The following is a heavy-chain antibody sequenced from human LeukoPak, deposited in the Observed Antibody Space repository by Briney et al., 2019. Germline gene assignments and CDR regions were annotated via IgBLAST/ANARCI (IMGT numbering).Heavy chain of an antibody. CDR3: ARGDLAAED. CDR1: GGTFSSYA. J-gene: IGHJ4*02. D-gene: IGHD6-25*01. CDR2: MNPNSGNT. Sequence: ASVKVSCKASGGTFSSYAISWVRQATGQGLEWMGWMNPNSGNTGYAQKFQGRVTITRNTSISTAYMELSSLRSEDTAVYYCARGDLAAEDWGQGTLVTVSS. V-gene: IGHV1-8*03.